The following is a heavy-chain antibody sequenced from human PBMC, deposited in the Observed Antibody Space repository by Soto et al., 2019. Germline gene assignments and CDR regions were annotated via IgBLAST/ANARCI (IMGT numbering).Heavy chain of an antibody. J-gene: IGHJ4*02. Sequence: PSETLSHTCTVSGGSISSSTYYWGWIRQPPGKGLEWIGSIYYSGSTYYNPSLKSRVTISVDTSKNQFSLKLSSVTAADTAVYYCARSGSGVDYWGQGTLVTVSS. D-gene: IGHD3-10*01. V-gene: IGHV4-39*01. CDR2: IYYSGST. CDR1: GGSISSSTYY. CDR3: ARSGSGVDY.